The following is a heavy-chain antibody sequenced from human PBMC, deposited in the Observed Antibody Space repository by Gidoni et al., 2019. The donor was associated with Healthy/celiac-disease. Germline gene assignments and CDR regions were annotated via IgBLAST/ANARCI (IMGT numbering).Heavy chain of an antibody. D-gene: IGHD2-2*01. CDR3: ARDPVPVVVPAAMLDY. J-gene: IGHJ4*02. V-gene: IGHV3-30-3*01. CDR1: GFTFSSYA. CDR2: ISYDGSNK. Sequence: QVQLVESGGGVVQPGRCLRLSCAASGFTFSSYAMHWVRQAPGKGLEWVAVISYDGSNKYYADSVKGRFTISRDNSKNTLYLQMNSLRAEDTAVYYCARDPVPVVVPAAMLDYWGQGTLVTVSS.